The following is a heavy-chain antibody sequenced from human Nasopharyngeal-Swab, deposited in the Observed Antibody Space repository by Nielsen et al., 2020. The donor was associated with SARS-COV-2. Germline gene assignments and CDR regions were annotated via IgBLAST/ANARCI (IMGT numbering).Heavy chain of an antibody. V-gene: IGHV4-34*01. CDR2: INHSGST. D-gene: IGHD6-6*01. CDR1: AGSFKDYY. CDR3: ARGRGSIAARHWYYGMDV. Sequence: SETLSLTCAVYAGSFKDYYWSWIRQPPGKGLEWIGEINHSGSTNYNPSLKSRVTISVDTSKNQFSLKLSSVTAADTAVYYCARGRGSIAARHWYYGMDVWGQGTTVTVSS. J-gene: IGHJ6*02.